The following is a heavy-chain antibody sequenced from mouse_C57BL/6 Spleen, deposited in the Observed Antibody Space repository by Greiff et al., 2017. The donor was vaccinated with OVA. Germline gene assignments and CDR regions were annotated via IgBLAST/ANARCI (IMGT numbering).Heavy chain of an antibody. CDR3: ARHDPYGSSYDYAMDY. J-gene: IGHJ4*01. CDR2: IWSDGST. V-gene: IGHV2-6-1*01. D-gene: IGHD1-1*01. Sequence: QVQLQQSGPGLVAPSQSLSITCTVSGFSLTSYGVHWVRQPPGKGLEWLVVIWSDGSTTYNSALKSRLSISKDNSKSQVFLKMNSLQTDDTAMYYCARHDPYGSSYDYAMDYWGQGTSVTVSS. CDR1: GFSLTSYG.